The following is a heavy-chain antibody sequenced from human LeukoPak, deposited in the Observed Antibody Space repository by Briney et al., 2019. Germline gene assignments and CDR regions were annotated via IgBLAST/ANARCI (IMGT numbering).Heavy chain of an antibody. D-gene: IGHD1-1*01. J-gene: IGHJ4*02. CDR3: ARGWNGFDY. V-gene: IGHV3-7*05. CDR2: IKQDGSEK. Sequence: GGSLILSCAASGFNFNLFWMTWVRQAPGKGLQWVANIKQDGSEKYYVDSVKGRFTISRDDAKKTLYLQMNSLRAEDTAVYYCARGWNGFDYWGQGTLVTVSS. CDR1: GFNFNLFW.